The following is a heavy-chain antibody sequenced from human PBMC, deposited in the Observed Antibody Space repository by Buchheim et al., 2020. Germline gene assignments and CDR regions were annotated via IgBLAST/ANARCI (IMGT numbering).Heavy chain of an antibody. CDR1: GFTFSSYW. CDR2: IKQDGSET. CDR3: AREGSDIVGATAEYGMDV. V-gene: IGHV3-7*01. J-gene: IGHJ6*02. D-gene: IGHD1-26*01. Sequence: EVQLVESGGGLVQPGGSLRLSCAASGFTFSSYWMSWVRQAPGKGLEWVANIKQDGSETYYVDSVKGRFTISRDNAKNSLYLQMNSLRAEDTAVYYCAREGSDIVGATAEYGMDVWGQGTT.